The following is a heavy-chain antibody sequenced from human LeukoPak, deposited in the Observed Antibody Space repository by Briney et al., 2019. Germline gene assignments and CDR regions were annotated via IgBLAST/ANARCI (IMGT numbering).Heavy chain of an antibody. CDR1: GFTFSSYE. Sequence: QPGGSLRLSCAASGFTFSSYEMNWVRQAPGKGLEWVANIKQDGSEKYYVDSVKGRFTISRDNAKNSLYLQMNSLRAEDTAVYYCARDLVDTYCSSTSCYLYDAFDIWGQGTMVTVSS. CDR2: IKQDGSEK. D-gene: IGHD2-2*01. V-gene: IGHV3-7*01. J-gene: IGHJ3*02. CDR3: ARDLVDTYCSSTSCYLYDAFDI.